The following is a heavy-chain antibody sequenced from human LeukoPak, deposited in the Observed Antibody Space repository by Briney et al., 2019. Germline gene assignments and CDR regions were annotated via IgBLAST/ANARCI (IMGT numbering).Heavy chain of an antibody. CDR2: IYYSGST. CDR1: GGSISSSGYY. Sequence: SETLSLTCTVSGGSISSSGYYWGWIRQPPGKGLEWIGSIYYSGSTYYNPSLKSRVTISVDTSKNQFSLKLSSVTAADTAVYYCMRLNDYAWYFDLWGRGTLVTVSS. V-gene: IGHV4-39*01. CDR3: MRLNDYAWYFDL. D-gene: IGHD4-17*01. J-gene: IGHJ2*01.